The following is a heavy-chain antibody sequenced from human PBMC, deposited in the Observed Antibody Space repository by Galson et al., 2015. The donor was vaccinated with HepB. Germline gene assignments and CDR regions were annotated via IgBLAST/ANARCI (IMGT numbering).Heavy chain of an antibody. CDR2: ISYDGSNK. J-gene: IGHJ3*02. CDR1: GFTFSSYA. CDR3: ASLTVGCSSTSCFEDLGYCSGGSCLGAAFDI. D-gene: IGHD2-15*01. Sequence: SLRLSCAASGFTFSSYAMHWVRQAPGKGLEWVAVISYDGSNKYYADSVKGRFTISRDNSKSTLYLQMNSLRAEDTAVYYCASLTVGCSSTSCFEDLGYCSGGSCLGAAFDIWGQGTMVTVSS. V-gene: IGHV3-30-3*01.